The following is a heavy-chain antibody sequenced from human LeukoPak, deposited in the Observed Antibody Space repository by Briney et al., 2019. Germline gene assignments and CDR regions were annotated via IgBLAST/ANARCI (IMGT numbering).Heavy chain of an antibody. CDR1: GYTLTELS. CDR3: ATNYGDYSKPNPNWFDP. D-gene: IGHD4-17*01. Sequence: ASVTVSCKVSGYTLTELSMHWVRQAPGKGLEWMGGFDPEDGETIYAQKFQGRVTMTEDTSTDTAYMELSSLRSEDTAVYYCATNYGDYSKPNPNWFDPWGQGTLVTVSS. CDR2: FDPEDGET. V-gene: IGHV1-24*01. J-gene: IGHJ5*02.